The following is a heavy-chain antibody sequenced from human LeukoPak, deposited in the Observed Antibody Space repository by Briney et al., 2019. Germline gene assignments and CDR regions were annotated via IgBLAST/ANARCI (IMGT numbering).Heavy chain of an antibody. Sequence: GASVKVSRKASGYSLTTYFMHWVRQAPGQGLEWMGIINPSGGSTRYAQKFQGRVTVTWDTSTSTVYMELSSLRSEDTAVYYCAKDLLRYYDSSGYRYFDYWGQGTLVTVSS. CDR1: GYSLTTYF. CDR2: INPSGGST. V-gene: IGHV1-46*01. CDR3: AKDLLRYYDSSGYRYFDY. D-gene: IGHD3-22*01. J-gene: IGHJ4*02.